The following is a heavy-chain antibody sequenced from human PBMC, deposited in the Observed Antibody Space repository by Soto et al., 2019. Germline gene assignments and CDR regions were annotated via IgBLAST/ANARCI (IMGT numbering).Heavy chain of an antibody. CDR2: INHSGST. J-gene: IGHJ5*02. CDR3: ARAAPSSIVVVPARRRNWFDP. CDR1: GGSFSGYY. V-gene: IGHV4-34*01. Sequence: PSETLSLNCAVYGGSFSGYYWSWIRQPPGKGLEWIGEINHSGSTNYNPPLKSRVTISVDTSKNQFSLKLSSVTAADTAVYYCARAAPSSIVVVPARRRNWFDPWGQGTLVTVSS. D-gene: IGHD2-2*01.